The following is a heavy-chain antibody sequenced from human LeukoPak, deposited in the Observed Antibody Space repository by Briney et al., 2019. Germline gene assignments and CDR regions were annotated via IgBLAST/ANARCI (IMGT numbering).Heavy chain of an antibody. J-gene: IGHJ5*02. CDR3: GKGGRGMTWFDP. V-gene: IGHV3-23*01. Sequence: GGSLRLSCTASGITFDGYAMSWVRQAPGKRLEWVSSITGIGGSTYYADSVKGRFTISRDNSKNTLSLQMNSLRVDHTAAYYCGKGGRGMTWFDPWGQGPLVTVSS. D-gene: IGHD3-16*01. CDR2: ITGIGGST. CDR1: GITFDGYA.